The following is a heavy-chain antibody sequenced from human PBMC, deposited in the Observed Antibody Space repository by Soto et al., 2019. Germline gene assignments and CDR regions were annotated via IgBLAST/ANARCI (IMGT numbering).Heavy chain of an antibody. V-gene: IGHV4-61*01. CDR2: MYYSGST. CDR1: GGSVSSGNSY. Sequence: PSETLSLTCTVSGGSVSSGNSYCWSWIRQPPGKGLEWIGYMYYSGSTNYNPSLKSRVTISVDSSKNQFSLKMNSVTAADTAMYYCASARAVAGTGWFDPWGQGTLVTVSS. CDR3: ASARAVAGTGWFDP. D-gene: IGHD6-19*01. J-gene: IGHJ5*02.